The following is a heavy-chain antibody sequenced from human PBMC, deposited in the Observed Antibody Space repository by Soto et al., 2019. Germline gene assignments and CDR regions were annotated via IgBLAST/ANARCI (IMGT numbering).Heavy chain of an antibody. CDR3: ARALGSDYDSSGYTNWCDP. D-gene: IGHD3-22*01. CDR1: GGTFSSYA. CDR2: IIPIFGTA. V-gene: IGHV1-69*01. J-gene: IGHJ5*02. Sequence: QVQLVQSGAEVKKPGSSVTVSCKASGGTFSSYAISWVRQAPGQGLEWMGGIIPIFGTANYAQTFQGRVTITADESTITAYMDLSSLRSEDTAVYYCARALGSDYDSSGYTNWCDPWGQGTLVTVS.